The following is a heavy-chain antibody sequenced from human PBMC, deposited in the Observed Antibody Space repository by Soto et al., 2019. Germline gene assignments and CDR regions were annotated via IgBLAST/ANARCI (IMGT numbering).Heavy chain of an antibody. CDR3: ARVRNYYDSSGYYYVGGYFDY. D-gene: IGHD3-22*01. J-gene: IGHJ4*02. V-gene: IGHV1-69*06. CDR2: IIPIFGTA. CDR1: GGTFSSYA. Sequence: SVKVSCKASGGTFSSYAISWVRQAPGQGLEWMGGIIPIFGTANYAQKFQGRVTITADKSTSTAYMELSSLRSEDTAVYYCARVRNYYDSSGYYYVGGYFDYWGQGTLVTVSS.